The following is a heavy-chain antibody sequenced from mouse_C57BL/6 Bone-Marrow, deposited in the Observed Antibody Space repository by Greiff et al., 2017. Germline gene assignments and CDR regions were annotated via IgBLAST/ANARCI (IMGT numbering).Heavy chain of an antibody. J-gene: IGHJ4*01. CDR1: GYTFTSYW. CDR3: ARRYSKDYAMDY. CDR2: IDPSDSET. Sequence: VQLQQPGAELVRPGSSVKLSCKASGYTFTSYWMHWVKQRPIQGLEWIGNIDPSDSETHYNQKFKDKATLTVDKSSSPAYMQLSSLTSEDSSVYYCARRYSKDYAMDYWGQGTSVTVSS. V-gene: IGHV1-52*01. D-gene: IGHD2-5*01.